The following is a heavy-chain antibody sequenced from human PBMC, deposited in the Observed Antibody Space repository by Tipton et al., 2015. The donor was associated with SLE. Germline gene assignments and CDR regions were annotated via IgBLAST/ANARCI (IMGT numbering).Heavy chain of an antibody. CDR1: GDSVSSNSAA. D-gene: IGHD3-22*01. J-gene: IGHJ3*02. CDR3: ARVGYSDSSANDAFDI. CDR2: TYYRSKWYN. V-gene: IGHV6-1*01. Sequence: GLVKPSQTLSLTCAISGDSVSSNSAAWNWIRQSPSRGLEWLGRTYYRSKWYNDYAVSVKSRITINPDTSRNQFSLQLNAVTPEDTAVYYCARVGYSDSSANDAFDIWGQGTMVTVPS.